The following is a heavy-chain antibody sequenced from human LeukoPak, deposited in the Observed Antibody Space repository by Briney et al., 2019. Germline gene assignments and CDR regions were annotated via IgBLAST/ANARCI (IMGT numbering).Heavy chain of an antibody. CDR1: GFTFSNYG. CDR3: AELGITMIGGV. V-gene: IGHV3-48*01. CDR2: ISASRSSI. J-gene: IGHJ6*04. Sequence: GGSLRLSCVVSGFTFSNYGMNWVRQAPGKGLEWVSYISASRSSISYADSVKGQFTISRDNAMNSLFLQMNSLRAEDTAVYYCAELGITMIGGVWGKGTTVTISS. D-gene: IGHD3-10*02.